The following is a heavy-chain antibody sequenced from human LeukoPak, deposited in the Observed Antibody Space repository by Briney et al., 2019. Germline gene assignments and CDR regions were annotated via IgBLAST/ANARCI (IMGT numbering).Heavy chain of an antibody. CDR2: ISAYNGST. Sequence: ASVKVSCKASGYTFTSYGISWVRRAPGQGLEWMGWISAYNGSTNYAQKLQGRVTMTTDTSTSTAYMELRSLRSDDTAVYYCARDYCSSASCYTHWFDPWGQGTLVAVSS. CDR1: GYTFTSYG. V-gene: IGHV1-18*01. CDR3: ARDYCSSASCYTHWFDP. D-gene: IGHD2-2*02. J-gene: IGHJ5*02.